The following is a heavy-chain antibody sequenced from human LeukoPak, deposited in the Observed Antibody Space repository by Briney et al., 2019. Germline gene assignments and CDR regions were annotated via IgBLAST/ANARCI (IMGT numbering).Heavy chain of an antibody. CDR3: ARVPNYYGSGTDWFDP. CDR2: INPNSGGT. Sequence: GASVKVSCKASGYTFTSYGISWVRQAPGQGLEWMGWINPNSGGTNYAQKFQGRVTMTRDTSISTAYMELSRLRSDDTAVYYCARVPNYYGSGTDWFDPWGQGTLVTVSS. CDR1: GYTFTSYG. J-gene: IGHJ5*02. V-gene: IGHV1-2*02. D-gene: IGHD3-10*01.